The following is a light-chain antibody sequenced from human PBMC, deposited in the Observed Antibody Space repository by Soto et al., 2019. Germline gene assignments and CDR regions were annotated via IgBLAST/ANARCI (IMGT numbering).Light chain of an antibody. V-gene: IGKV2-28*01. CDR3: MQALQTPR. J-gene: IGKJ1*01. CDR1: QSLLQSNGNNY. CDR2: LAS. Sequence: DIVMTQSPLSLPVTPGEPASISCRSSQSLLQSNGNNYLDWYLQKPGQSPQLLMYLASNRASGVPDRFSGSGSGTEFTLKISRVEAEDVGVYYCMQALQTPRFGQGTKVDIK.